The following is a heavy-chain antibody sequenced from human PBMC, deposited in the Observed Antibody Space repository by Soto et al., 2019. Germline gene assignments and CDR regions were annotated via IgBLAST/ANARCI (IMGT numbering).Heavy chain of an antibody. CDR1: GFAVSSNY. D-gene: IGHD6-13*01. Sequence: EVQLVETGGGLIQPGGSLRLSCAASGFAVSSNYMSWVRQAPGKGLEWVSVLYSGDTTYYADSVKGRFTISRDNSKNTLYLQMNSLRAEDTAVYYCARTGTGVYFVYWGQGTLVTVSS. CDR3: ARTGTGVYFVY. J-gene: IGHJ4*02. V-gene: IGHV3-53*02. CDR2: LYSGDTT.